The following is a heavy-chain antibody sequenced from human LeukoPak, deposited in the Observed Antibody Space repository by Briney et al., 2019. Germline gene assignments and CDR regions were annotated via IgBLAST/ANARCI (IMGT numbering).Heavy chain of an antibody. Sequence: AGGSLRLSCAASGFTFSNYWMHWVRQAPGKGLVWVSRVNSDGSNTYYADSVKGRFTISRDNAKNTLYLQMNSLRAEDTAVYYCATSRGDYYYGMGVWGLGTTVTVSS. J-gene: IGHJ6*02. CDR3: ATSRGDYYYGMGV. D-gene: IGHD3-10*01. V-gene: IGHV3-74*01. CDR2: VNSDGSNT. CDR1: GFTFSNYW.